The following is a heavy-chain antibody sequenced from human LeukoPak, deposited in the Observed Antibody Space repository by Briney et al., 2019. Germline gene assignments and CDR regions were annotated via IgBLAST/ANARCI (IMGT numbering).Heavy chain of an antibody. CDR2: ISGSGGST. CDR1: GFTFSSYA. J-gene: IGHJ4*02. D-gene: IGHD2-15*01. V-gene: IGHV3-23*01. Sequence: PGGSLRLSCAASGFTFSSYAMSWVRQAPGKGLEWVSAISGSGGSTYYAGSVKGRFTISRDNSKNTMYLQMNSLRAEDTAVYYCAKLDSSYSPIDYWGQGTLVTVSS. CDR3: AKLDSSYSPIDY.